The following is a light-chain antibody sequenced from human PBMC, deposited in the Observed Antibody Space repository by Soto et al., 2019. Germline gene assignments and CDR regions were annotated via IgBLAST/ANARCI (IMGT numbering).Light chain of an antibody. Sequence: LTQPASVSGSPRQSITISCTGASSDVGGYTYVSWYQQHPGKAPKLMIYEVNNRPSGVSNRFSGSKSGNTASLTISGLQAEDEADYYCSSYTSSSTLYVFGTGTKVTVL. CDR1: SSDVGGYTY. J-gene: IGLJ1*01. CDR2: EVN. CDR3: SSYTSSSTLYV. V-gene: IGLV2-14*01.